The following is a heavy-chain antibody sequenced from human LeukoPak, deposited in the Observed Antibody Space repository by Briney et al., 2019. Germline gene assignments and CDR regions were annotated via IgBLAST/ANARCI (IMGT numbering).Heavy chain of an antibody. J-gene: IGHJ4*02. Sequence: GGSLRLSCAASGFTFSSYWMHWVRQAPGKGLVWVSRINSDGSSTSYADSVKGRFTISRDNAKNTLYLQMNSLRAEDTAVYYCARVGRNGDYPDWGQGTLVTASS. CDR3: ARVGRNGDYPD. V-gene: IGHV3-74*01. D-gene: IGHD4-17*01. CDR2: INSDGSST. CDR1: GFTFSSYW.